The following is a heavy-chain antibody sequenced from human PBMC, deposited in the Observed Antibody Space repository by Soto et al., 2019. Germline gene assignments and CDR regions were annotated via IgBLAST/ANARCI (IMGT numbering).Heavy chain of an antibody. D-gene: IGHD3-3*01. J-gene: IGHJ5*02. V-gene: IGHV6-1*01. CDR1: GDSVSSNSAA. CDR2: TYYRSRWYN. Sequence: QTLSLTCAISGDSVSSNSAAWNWIRQSPSRGLEWLGRTYYRSRWYNDYAVSVKSRITVNPDTSKNQFSLHLNSVTPEDTAVYYCARERFLEFFNWFDPWGQGTLVTVSS. CDR3: ARERFLEFFNWFDP.